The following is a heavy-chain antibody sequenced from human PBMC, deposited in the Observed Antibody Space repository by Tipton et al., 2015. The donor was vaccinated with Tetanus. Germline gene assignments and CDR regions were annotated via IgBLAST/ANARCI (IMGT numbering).Heavy chain of an antibody. CDR1: GGTFSSYA. J-gene: IGHJ6*02. D-gene: IGHD5-12*01. CDR3: AMAGGYSGYDAAYYYGMDV. Sequence: QLVQSGAEVKKPGSSVKVSCKASGGTFSSYAISWVRQAPGQGLGWMGGIIPIFGTANYAQKFQGRVTITADESTSPAYMELSSLRSEDTAVYYCAMAGGYSGYDAAYYYGMDVWGQGTTVTVSS. CDR2: IIPIFGTA. V-gene: IGHV1-69*01.